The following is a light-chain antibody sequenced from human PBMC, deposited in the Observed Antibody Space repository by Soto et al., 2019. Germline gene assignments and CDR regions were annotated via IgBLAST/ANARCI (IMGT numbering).Light chain of an antibody. Sequence: ELVLTQSPGTLSLSPGERATLSCRASQSVSSSYLAWYQQKPGQAPRLLIYGASSRATGIPDRFSGSGSGTDFTLTISRLEPEDFAVYYCQQYGQTFGGGTKVDIK. CDR3: QQYGQT. CDR1: QSVSSSY. CDR2: GAS. V-gene: IGKV3-20*01. J-gene: IGKJ4*01.